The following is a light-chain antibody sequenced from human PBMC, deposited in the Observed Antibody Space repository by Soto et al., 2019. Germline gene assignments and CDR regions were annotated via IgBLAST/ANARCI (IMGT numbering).Light chain of an antibody. Sequence: DIQMTQSPSTLSASVGDRVTITCRASQSISSWLAWYQQKPGKAPKLLIYKASSLESGVPSRFSGSGSGTEFSPTISSLQPDDFATYYCQHYNSFPWTFGQGTKVDIK. CDR1: QSISSW. CDR2: KAS. CDR3: QHYNSFPWT. J-gene: IGKJ1*01. V-gene: IGKV1-5*03.